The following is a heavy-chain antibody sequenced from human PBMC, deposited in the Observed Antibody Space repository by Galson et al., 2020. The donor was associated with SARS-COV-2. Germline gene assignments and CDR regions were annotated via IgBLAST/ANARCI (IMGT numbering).Heavy chain of an antibody. CDR1: GGSITSGDFC. CDR2: LYCHGRT. D-gene: IGHD2-21*01. Sequence: ETSETLSLTCTVSGGSITSGDFCWSWIRPPPGKGLEWIVYLYCHGRTYYNPSLRSRVTSSVDTSKNQFSLTLSSVTAADMAVYYCARVVDPRGRASGHDYWCQGTLVTVSS. CDR3: ARVVDPRGRASGHDY. V-gene: IGHV4-30-4*01. J-gene: IGHJ4*02.